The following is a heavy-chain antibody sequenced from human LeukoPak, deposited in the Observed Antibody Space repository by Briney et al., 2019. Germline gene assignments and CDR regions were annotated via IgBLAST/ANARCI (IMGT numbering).Heavy chain of an antibody. CDR1: GFTFDDYA. J-gene: IGHJ4*02. CDR3: AKSQERTMIVVAAPYFDY. D-gene: IGHD3-22*01. CDR2: ISWNSGSI. Sequence: PGRSLRLSCAASGFTFDDYAMHWVRQAPGKGLEWVSGISWNSGSIGYADSVKGRFTISRDNAKNSLYLQMNSLRAEDTALYYCAKSQERTMIVVAAPYFDYWGQGTLVAVSS. V-gene: IGHV3-9*01.